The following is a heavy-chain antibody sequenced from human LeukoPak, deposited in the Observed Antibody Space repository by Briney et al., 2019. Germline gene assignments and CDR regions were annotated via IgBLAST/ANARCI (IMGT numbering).Heavy chain of an antibody. CDR2: INPNSGGT. J-gene: IGHJ4*02. D-gene: IGHD4-17*01. V-gene: IGHV1-2*02. CDR3: ARALRLEEEYYFDN. Sequence: ASVKVSCKASGYTFTGYYMHWVRQAPGQGLEWMGWINPNSGGTNYAQKFQGRVTMTRDTSISTAYMELSRLRSDDTAVYYCARALRLEEEYYFDNWGQGTLVTVSS. CDR1: GYTFTGYY.